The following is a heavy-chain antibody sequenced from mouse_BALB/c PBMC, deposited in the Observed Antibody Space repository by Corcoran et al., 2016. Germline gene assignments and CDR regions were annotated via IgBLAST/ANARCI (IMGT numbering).Heavy chain of an antibody. CDR3: AREPYAMDY. J-gene: IGHJ4*01. Sequence: QIQLVQSGPELKKPGETVKISCKASGYTFTNYGRKWVKQAPGKGLKWMGWINTYTGEPTYADDFKGRFAFSLETSASTAYLQINNLKNEDTATYFYAREPYAMDYWGQGTSVTVSS. CDR2: INTYTGEP. V-gene: IGHV9-3-1*01. CDR1: GYTFTNYG.